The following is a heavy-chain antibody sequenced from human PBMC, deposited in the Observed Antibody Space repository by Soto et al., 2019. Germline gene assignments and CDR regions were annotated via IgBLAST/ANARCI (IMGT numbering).Heavy chain of an antibody. CDR3: ARDLRMVYAIDFDY. CDR1: GFTFSSYS. V-gene: IGHV3-48*02. Sequence: GGSLRLSCAASGFTFSSYSMNWVRQAPGKGLEWVSYISSSGSTIYYADSVKGRLTISRDNAKNSLYLQMNSLRDEDTAVYYCARDLRMVYAIDFDYWGQGTLVTVSS. J-gene: IGHJ4*02. D-gene: IGHD2-8*01. CDR2: ISSSGSTI.